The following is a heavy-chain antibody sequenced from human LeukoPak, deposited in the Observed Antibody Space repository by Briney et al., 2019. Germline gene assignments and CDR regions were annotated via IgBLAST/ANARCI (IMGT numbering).Heavy chain of an antibody. CDR2: IYYSGST. D-gene: IGHD2-15*01. V-gene: IGHV4-39*01. CDR3: ASLVGYCSGGSCYSGNFDY. CDR1: GGSISSSSYY. J-gene: IGHJ4*02. Sequence: SETLSLTCTVSGGSISSSSYYWGWIRQPPGKGLEWIGGIYYSGSTYYNPSLKSRVTISVDTSKNQFSLKLSSVTAADTAVYYCASLVGYCSGGSCYSGNFDYWGQGTLVTVSS.